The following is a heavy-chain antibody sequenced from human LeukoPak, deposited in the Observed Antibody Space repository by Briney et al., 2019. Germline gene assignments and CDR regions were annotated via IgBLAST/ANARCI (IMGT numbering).Heavy chain of an antibody. V-gene: IGHV3-33*01. Sequence: AGRSLRLSCAASGFIFRNFAMQWVRQAPGKGLEWVGVMWTDRSDKYYADSVKGRFTISRDNSRNALDLQMNSLRAEDTAVYYCARNIGGVGYWGRGTLVTVSS. CDR1: GFIFRNFA. J-gene: IGHJ4*02. D-gene: IGHD2-21*01. CDR2: MWTDRSDK. CDR3: ARNIGGVGY.